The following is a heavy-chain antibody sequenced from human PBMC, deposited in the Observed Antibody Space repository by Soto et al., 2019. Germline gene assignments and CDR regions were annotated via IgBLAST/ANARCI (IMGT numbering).Heavy chain of an antibody. CDR1: GLTFSSYA. V-gene: IGHV3-23*01. J-gene: IGHJ4*02. CDR3: AKRPGYDFWSGYYID. CDR2: ISGSGGST. Sequence: EVQLLESGGGLVQPGGSRRLPCAAPGLTFSSYAISWVRQAPGKGREWVSAISGSGGSTYYADSVKGRFTISRDNSKNTLYLQMNSLRAEDTAVYYCAKRPGYDFWSGYYIDWGQGTLVTVSS. D-gene: IGHD3-3*01.